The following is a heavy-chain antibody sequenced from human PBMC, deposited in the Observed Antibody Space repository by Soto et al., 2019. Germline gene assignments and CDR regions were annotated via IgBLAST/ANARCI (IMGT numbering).Heavy chain of an antibody. J-gene: IGHJ6*02. CDR2: IYYSGST. V-gene: IGHV4-30-4*01. D-gene: IGHD3-3*01. CDR1: GGSISSGDYY. Sequence: SETLSLTCTVSGGSISSGDYYWSWIRQPPGKGLEWIGYIYYSGSTYYNPSLKSRVTISVDTSKNQFSLKLSSVTAADTAVYYCARAHWSGMVTVDYYYGMDVWGQGTTVTVSS. CDR3: ARAHWSGMVTVDYYYGMDV.